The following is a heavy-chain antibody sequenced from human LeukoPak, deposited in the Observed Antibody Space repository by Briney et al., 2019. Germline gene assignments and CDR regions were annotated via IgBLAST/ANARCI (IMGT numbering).Heavy chain of an antibody. D-gene: IGHD3-10*01. Sequence: PSETLSLTCAVYGGSFSGYYWSWIRQPPGKGLEWIGEINHSGSTNYNPSLKSRVTISVDTSKNQFFLNLTSVTAADTAIYYCARVGYGSGSWGWFDPWGQGTLVTVSS. CDR3: ARVGYGSGSWGWFDP. CDR2: INHSGST. J-gene: IGHJ5*02. CDR1: GGSFSGYY. V-gene: IGHV4-34*01.